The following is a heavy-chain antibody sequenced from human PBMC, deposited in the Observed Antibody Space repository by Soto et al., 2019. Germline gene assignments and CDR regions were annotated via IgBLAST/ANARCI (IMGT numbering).Heavy chain of an antibody. CDR1: GFTFSSYS. CDR2: ISSSSSTI. V-gene: IGHV3-48*02. CDR3: ARVAVAGIFNNWFDP. J-gene: IGHJ5*02. Sequence: EVQLVESGGGLVQPGGSLRLSCAASGFTFSSYSMNWVRQAPGKGLEWVSYISSSSSTIYYADSVKGRFTISRDNAKKSLYLQMNSLRDEDTAVYYCARVAVAGIFNNWFDPWGQGTLVTVSS. D-gene: IGHD6-19*01.